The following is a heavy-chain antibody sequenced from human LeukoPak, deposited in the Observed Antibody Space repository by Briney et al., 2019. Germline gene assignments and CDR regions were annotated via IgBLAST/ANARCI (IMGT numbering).Heavy chain of an antibody. CDR2: INPNNGGT. J-gene: IGHJ5*02. CDR1: GYTFTGYY. Sequence: ASVKVSCKTSGYTFTGYYMHWVRQAPGRGLEWMGWINPNNGGTIYAQKFQGRVTMTRDTSITTAYMELSSLRSDDTAVYYCARLRITMVRGVITPNNWFDPWGQGTLVTVSS. D-gene: IGHD3-10*01. CDR3: ARLRITMVRGVITPNNWFDP. V-gene: IGHV1-2*02.